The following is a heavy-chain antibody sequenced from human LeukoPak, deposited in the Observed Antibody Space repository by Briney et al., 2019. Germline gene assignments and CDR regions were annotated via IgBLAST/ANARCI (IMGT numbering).Heavy chain of an antibody. CDR1: GFTFSSYA. V-gene: IGHV3-23*01. J-gene: IGHJ3*02. D-gene: IGHD5-12*01. Sequence: GSLRLSCAASGFTFSSYAMSWVRQAPGKGLEWVSAISGSGGSTYYADSVKGRFTISRDNSKNTLYLQMNSLRAEDTAVYYCAKVIVAGYAFDIWGQGTMVTVSS. CDR3: AKVIVAGYAFDI. CDR2: ISGSGGST.